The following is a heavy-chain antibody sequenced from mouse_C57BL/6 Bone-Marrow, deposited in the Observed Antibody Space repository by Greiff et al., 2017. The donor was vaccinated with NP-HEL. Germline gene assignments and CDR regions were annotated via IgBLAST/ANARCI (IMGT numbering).Heavy chain of an antibody. D-gene: IGHD1-1*01. J-gene: IGHJ2*01. CDR1: GYTFTSYW. CDR2: IDPSDSYT. V-gene: IGHV1-69*01. CDR3: ARSASTVVAPYFDY. Sequence: VQLQQPGAELVMPGASVKLSCKASGYTFTSYWMHWVKLRPGQGLEWIGEIDPSDSYTNYNQKFKGKSTLTVDKSSSTAYMQLSSLTSEDSAVYYCARSASTVVAPYFDYWGQGTTLTVSS.